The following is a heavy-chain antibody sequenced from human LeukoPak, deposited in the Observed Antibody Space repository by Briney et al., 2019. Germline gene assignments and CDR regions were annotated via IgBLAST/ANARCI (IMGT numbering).Heavy chain of an antibody. J-gene: IGHJ5*02. CDR1: GVSISSSSYY. CDR2: IYYSGST. CDR3: ARVHSITMVRGLISGFDP. Sequence: LETLSLTCTVSGVSISSSSYYWGWIRQPPGKGLEWIGYIYYSGSTNYNPSLKSRVTISVDTSKNQFSLKLSSMTAADTAVYYCARVHSITMVRGLISGFDPWGQGTLVTVSS. D-gene: IGHD3-10*01. V-gene: IGHV4-61*05.